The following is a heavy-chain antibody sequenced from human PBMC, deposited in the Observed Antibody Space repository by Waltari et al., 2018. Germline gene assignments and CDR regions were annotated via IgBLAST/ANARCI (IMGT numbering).Heavy chain of an antibody. CDR1: GGSFSGYY. Sequence: QWGAGLLKPSETLSLTCAVYGGSFSGYYWSWIRQPPGKGLEWIGEINHSGSTNYNPSLKSRVTISVDTSKNQFSLKLSSVTAADTAVYYCARARYNWNGFIDYWGQGTLVTVSS. V-gene: IGHV4-34*01. J-gene: IGHJ4*02. D-gene: IGHD1-20*01. CDR2: INHSGST. CDR3: ARARYNWNGFIDY.